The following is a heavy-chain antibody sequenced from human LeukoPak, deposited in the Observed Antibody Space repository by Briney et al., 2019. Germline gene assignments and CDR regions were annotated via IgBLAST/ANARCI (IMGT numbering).Heavy chain of an antibody. V-gene: IGHV3-15*01. D-gene: IGHD3-22*01. J-gene: IGHJ4*02. CDR3: TTGGMIVVVITAV. CDR1: GFTFSNAW. Sequence: GGSLRLSCAASGFTFSNAWMSWVRQAPGKGLEWVGRIKGKTDGGTTDYAAPVKGRFTISRDDSKNTLYLQMNSLKTEDTAVYYCTTGGMIVVVITAVWGQGTLVTVSS. CDR2: IKGKTDGGTT.